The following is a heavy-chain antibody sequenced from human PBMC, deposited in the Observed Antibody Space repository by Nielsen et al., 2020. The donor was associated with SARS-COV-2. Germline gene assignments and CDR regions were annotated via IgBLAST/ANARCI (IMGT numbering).Heavy chain of an antibody. CDR3: AREVDRDGYNTFDY. Sequence: SVKVSCKASGYTFTSYAISWVRQAPGQGLEWMGRIIPILGIANYAQKFQGRVTITADKSTSTAYMELSSLRSEDTAVYYCAREVDRDGYNTFDYWGQGTLVTVSS. V-gene: IGHV1-69*04. CDR1: GYTFTSYA. J-gene: IGHJ4*02. D-gene: IGHD5-24*01. CDR2: IIPILGIA.